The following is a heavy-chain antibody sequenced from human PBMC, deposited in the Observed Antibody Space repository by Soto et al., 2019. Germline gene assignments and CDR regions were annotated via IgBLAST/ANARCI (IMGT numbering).Heavy chain of an antibody. CDR1: GFTFDYYA. V-gene: IGHV3-9*01. J-gene: IGHJ4*02. D-gene: IGHD3-22*01. CDR3: AKGYYYDSSGLLDY. Sequence: GGSLRLSCAASGFTFDYYAMHWVRQAPGKGLEWVSGISWNSGSIGYADSVKGRFTISRDNAKNSLYLQMNSLRAEDTALYYCAKGYYYDSSGLLDYWGQGTLVTVSS. CDR2: ISWNSGSI.